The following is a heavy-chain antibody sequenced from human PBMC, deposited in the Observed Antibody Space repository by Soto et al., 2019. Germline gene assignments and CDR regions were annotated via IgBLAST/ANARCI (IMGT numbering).Heavy chain of an antibody. CDR3: ARVTDYYESSGYFDY. Sequence: EVQLVESGGGLVQPGGSLRLSCAASGFTFSSYWMSWVRQAPGKGLEWVANIKQDGSEKYYVDSVKGRFTISRDNAKNSLNLQMNILRAEDTAMYYCARVTDYYESSGYFDYCGQGTLVTVSS. CDR1: GFTFSSYW. V-gene: IGHV3-7*01. J-gene: IGHJ4*02. D-gene: IGHD3-22*01. CDR2: IKQDGSEK.